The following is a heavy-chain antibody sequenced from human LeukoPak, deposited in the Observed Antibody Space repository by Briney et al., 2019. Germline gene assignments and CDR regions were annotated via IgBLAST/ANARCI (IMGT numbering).Heavy chain of an antibody. Sequence: GGSLRLSCAASRFTFSSYAMSWVRQAPGKGLEWVSGVSGNGAGTYYADSVKGRFTISRDNSKNMLYLQMNSLRAEDTAVYYCAKTPWYSSGWPIDYWGQGTLVTVSS. D-gene: IGHD6-25*01. J-gene: IGHJ4*02. V-gene: IGHV3-23*01. CDR1: RFTFSSYA. CDR3: AKTPWYSSGWPIDY. CDR2: VSGNGAGT.